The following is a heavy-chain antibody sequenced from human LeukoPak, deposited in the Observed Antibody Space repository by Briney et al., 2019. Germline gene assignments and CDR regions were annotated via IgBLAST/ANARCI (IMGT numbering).Heavy chain of an antibody. V-gene: IGHV1-18*04. Sequence: ASVKVSCKASGYTFTGYYMHWVRQAPGQGLEWTGWISAYNGNTNYAQKLQGRVTMTTDTSTSTAHMELRSLRSDDTAVYYCARVPLGAAGNPLWPDVWGKGTTVTVSS. CDR3: ARVPLGAAGNPLWPDV. J-gene: IGHJ6*04. CDR2: ISAYNGNT. D-gene: IGHD6-13*01. CDR1: GYTFTGYY.